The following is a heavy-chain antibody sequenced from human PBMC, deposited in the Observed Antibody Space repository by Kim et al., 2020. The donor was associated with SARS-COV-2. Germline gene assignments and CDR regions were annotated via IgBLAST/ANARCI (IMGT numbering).Heavy chain of an antibody. Sequence: GGSLRLSCAASGFIFSVSDIHWVRQPSGRGLEWVGRIGTKAASYTTAYAAAVRDRFTLSRDDSGNTAYLQMNGLQTEVTAVHYCISCGGTVAEQFDNWG. CDR1: GFIFSVSD. V-gene: IGHV3-73*01. D-gene: IGHD1-1*01. CDR2: IGTKAASYTT. J-gene: IGHJ4*01. CDR3: ISCGGTVAEQFDN.